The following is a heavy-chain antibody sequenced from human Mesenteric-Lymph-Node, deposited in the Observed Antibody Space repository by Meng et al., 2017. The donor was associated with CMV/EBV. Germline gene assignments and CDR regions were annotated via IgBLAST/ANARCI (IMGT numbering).Heavy chain of an antibody. CDR1: GSTFSTYT. J-gene: IGHJ4*02. D-gene: IGHD3-3*01. CDR2: ISSSGSTI. CDR3: AGNDFWSGPPS. Sequence: GGSLRLSCTASGSTFSTYTMNWVRQAPGKGLEWVSYISSSGSTIYYADSVKGRFTISRDNAKNSLYLQMNSLRAEDTAVYYCAGNDFWSGPPSGGQGTLVTVSS. V-gene: IGHV3-48*04.